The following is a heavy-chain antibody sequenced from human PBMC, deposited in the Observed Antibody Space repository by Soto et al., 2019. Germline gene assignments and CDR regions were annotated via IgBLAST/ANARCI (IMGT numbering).Heavy chain of an antibody. V-gene: IGHV1-18*01. CDR1: GGTFSSYT. CDR2: ISAYNGNT. CDR3: ARNGVSPYYYYYMDV. Sequence: ASVKVSCKASGGTFSSYTISWVRQAPGQGLEWMGWISAYNGNTNYAQKLQGRVTMTTDTSTSTAYMELRSLRSDDTAVYYCARNGVSPYYYYYMDVWGKGTTVTVSS. J-gene: IGHJ6*03. D-gene: IGHD2-8*01.